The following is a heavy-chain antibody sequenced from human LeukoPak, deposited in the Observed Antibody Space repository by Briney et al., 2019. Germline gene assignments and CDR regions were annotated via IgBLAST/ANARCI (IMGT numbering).Heavy chain of an antibody. CDR3: ANGPTSNGYFYYFDY. J-gene: IGHJ4*02. D-gene: IGHD3-22*01. Sequence: GGSLRLSCAASGFMFSKSWMHWVRQVPGKGLVWVARIYNDGSTTNYADSVKGRFTISRDNAANTLFLQMNSLRAEDTAVYYCANGPTSNGYFYYFDYWGQGTLVTVSS. CDR2: IYNDGSTT. V-gene: IGHV3-74*01. CDR1: GFMFSKSW.